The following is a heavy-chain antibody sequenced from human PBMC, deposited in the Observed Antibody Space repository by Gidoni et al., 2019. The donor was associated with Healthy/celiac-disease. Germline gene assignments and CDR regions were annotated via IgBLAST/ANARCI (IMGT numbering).Heavy chain of an antibody. CDR2: INHSGST. V-gene: IGHV4-34*01. D-gene: IGHD3-3*01. CDR1: GGSFSGYY. Sequence: QVQLQQWGAGLLKPSETMSLTCAVYGGSFSGYYWSWIRQPPGKGLEWIGEINHSGSTNYNPSLKSRVTISVDTSKNQFSLKLSSVTPADTAVYYCARGLILETYDFWSGYYSRGYFDYWGQGTLVTVSS. CDR3: ARGLILETYDFWSGYYSRGYFDY. J-gene: IGHJ4*02.